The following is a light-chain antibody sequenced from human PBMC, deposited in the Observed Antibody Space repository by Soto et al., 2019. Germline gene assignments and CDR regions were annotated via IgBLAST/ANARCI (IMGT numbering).Light chain of an antibody. V-gene: IGLV2-14*01. CDR3: SSYTSSSTLGF. CDR1: SSDVGYYDY. CDR2: AVS. Sequence: QSALTQPASVSGSAGQSITISCTGTSSDVGYYDYVSWYQQHPGKAPKLMIYAVSSRPSGVSNRFSGSKSGNTASLTISGLQAEDEADYYCSSYTSSSTLGFFGTGTKLTVL. J-gene: IGLJ1*01.